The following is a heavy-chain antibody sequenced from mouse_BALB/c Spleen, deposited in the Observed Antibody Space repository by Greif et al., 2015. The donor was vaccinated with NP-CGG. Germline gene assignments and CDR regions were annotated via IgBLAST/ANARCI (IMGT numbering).Heavy chain of an antibody. J-gene: IGHJ1*01. D-gene: IGHD1-1*01. Sequence: DVKLQESGGGLVKPGGSLKLSCAASGFTFSSYAMSWVRQTPEKRLEWVASISSGGSTYYPDSVKGQFTISRDNARNILYLQMSSLRSEDTAMYYCARRGGSRDWYFDVWGAGTTVTVSS. CDR3: ARRGGSRDWYFDV. V-gene: IGHV5-6-5*01. CDR1: GFTFSSYA. CDR2: ISSGGST.